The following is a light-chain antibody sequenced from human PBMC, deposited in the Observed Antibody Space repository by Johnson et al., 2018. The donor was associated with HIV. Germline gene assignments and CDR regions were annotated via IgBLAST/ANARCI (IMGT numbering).Light chain of an antibody. Sequence: QPVLTQPPSVSAAPGQKVTISCSGSSSNIANNYVSWYQQLPGTAPKLLIYDNNKRPSGIPDRFSGSKSGTSTTLGITGLQTGDEADYYCGTWDSSLSAVVFGTGTKVTVL. CDR1: SSNIANNY. V-gene: IGLV1-51*01. J-gene: IGLJ1*01. CDR2: DNN. CDR3: GTWDSSLSAVV.